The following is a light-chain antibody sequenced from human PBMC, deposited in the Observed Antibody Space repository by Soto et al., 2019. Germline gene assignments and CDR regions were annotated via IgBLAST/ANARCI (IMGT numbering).Light chain of an antibody. J-gene: IGKJ5*01. V-gene: IGKV1-12*01. CDR1: QAISNY. CDR3: QQANSFPIT. CDR2: GAK. Sequence: DIPMTQSPSFLSASVGDRVTITCRASQAISNYLNWYQQKPGKAPNLLIFGAKTLQSGVPSRFSGSGSGTDFTLSISSLQPEDFATYYCQQANSFPITFGQGTRLEIK.